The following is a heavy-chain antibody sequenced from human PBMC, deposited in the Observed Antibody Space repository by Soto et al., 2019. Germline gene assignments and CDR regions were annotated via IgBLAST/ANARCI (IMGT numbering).Heavy chain of an antibody. CDR2: ISAYNGNT. CDR1: GYTFTSYG. CDR3: ARVPPGYSSGWYLGKDNWFDP. J-gene: IGHJ5*02. V-gene: IGHV1-18*01. Sequence: GASVKVSCKASGYTFTSYGISWVRQAPGQGLEWMGWISAYNGNTNYAQKLQGRVTMTTDTSTSTAYMELRSLRSDDTAVYYCARVPPGYSSGWYLGKDNWFDPWGQGTLVTGSS. D-gene: IGHD6-19*01.